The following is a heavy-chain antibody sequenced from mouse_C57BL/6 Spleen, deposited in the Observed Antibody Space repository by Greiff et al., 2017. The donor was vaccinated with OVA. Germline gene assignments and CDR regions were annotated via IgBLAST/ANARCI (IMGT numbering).Heavy chain of an antibody. D-gene: IGHD1-1*01. J-gene: IGHJ2*01. CDR3: ARHGAHYYGSSYGFDY. Sequence: VKLMESGAELVKPGASVKLSCKASGYTFTEYTIHWVKQRSGQGLEWIGWFYPGSGSIKYNEKFKDKATLTADKSSSTVYMELSRLTSEDSAVYFCARHGAHYYGSSYGFDYWGQGTTLTVSS. CDR1: GYTFTEYT. CDR2: FYPGSGSI. V-gene: IGHV1-62-2*01.